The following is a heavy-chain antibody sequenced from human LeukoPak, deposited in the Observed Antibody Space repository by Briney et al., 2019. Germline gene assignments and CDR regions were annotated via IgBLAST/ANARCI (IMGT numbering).Heavy chain of an antibody. J-gene: IGHJ6*02. Sequence: PGRSLRLSCAASEFTFSSYEMNWVRQAPGKGLEWVSYISSSGSTIHYADSVKGRFTISRDNAWNSLYLQMNSLRAEDTAVYYCARVREGCGGDCISYYYYYAMDVWGQGTTVTVSS. V-gene: IGHV3-48*03. CDR3: ARVREGCGGDCISYYYYYAMDV. D-gene: IGHD2-21*02. CDR1: EFTFSSYE. CDR2: ISSSGSTI.